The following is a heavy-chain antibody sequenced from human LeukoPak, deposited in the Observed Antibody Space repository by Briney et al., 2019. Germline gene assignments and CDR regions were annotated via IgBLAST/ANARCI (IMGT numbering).Heavy chain of an antibody. J-gene: IGHJ6*02. CDR3: ARDGPASYGMDV. V-gene: IGHV1-46*01. CDR2: INPSGGST. CDR1: GYTFTSHY. Sequence: ASVNVSCKASGYTFTSHYMHWVRQAPGQGLEWMGIINPSGGSTSYAQKFQGRVTMTRDTSTSTVYMELSSLRSEDTAVYYCARDGPASYGMDVWGQGTTVTVSS.